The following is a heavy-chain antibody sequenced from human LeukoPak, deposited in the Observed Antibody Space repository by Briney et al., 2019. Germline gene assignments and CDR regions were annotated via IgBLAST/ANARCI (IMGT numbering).Heavy chain of an antibody. CDR3: ARAGGVWFDP. CDR2: IYYSGST. CDR1: GGSISCYH. Sequence: SETLSLTCTGSGGSISCYHWSWIRQPPGKGLEWLGYIYYSGSTNYNPSLKSRVTISVDTSKNQFSLKLSSMTPPDTAVYYCARAGGVWFDPWGQGNLVTVSS. J-gene: IGHJ5*02. D-gene: IGHD3-3*01. V-gene: IGHV4-59*01.